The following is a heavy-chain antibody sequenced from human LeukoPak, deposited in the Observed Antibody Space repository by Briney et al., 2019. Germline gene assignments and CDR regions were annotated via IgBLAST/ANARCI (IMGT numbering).Heavy chain of an antibody. Sequence: SETLSLTCTVSGGSISSSSYYWGWIRQPPGKGLEWIGSIYYSGSTYYNPSLKSRVTISVDTSKNQFSLKLSSVTAADTAVYYCAREDPLVAARGLDYWGQGTLATVSS. D-gene: IGHD2-15*01. CDR3: AREDPLVAARGLDY. J-gene: IGHJ4*02. CDR2: IYYSGST. V-gene: IGHV4-39*07. CDR1: GGSISSSSYY.